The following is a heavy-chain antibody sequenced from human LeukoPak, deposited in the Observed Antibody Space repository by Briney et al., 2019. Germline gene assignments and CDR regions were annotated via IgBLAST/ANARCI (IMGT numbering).Heavy chain of an antibody. D-gene: IGHD1-26*01. CDR2: ISGAGGTT. Sequence: PGGSRRLSCAASGFSFSSYAMSWVRQAPGKGLEWVSSISGAGGTTYYADSVKGRFIFSRDNSENMVYLQMNSLRVEDTAVYYCARGSKVGPVHFWGQGTLVTVSS. V-gene: IGHV3-23*01. CDR3: ARGSKVGPVHF. CDR1: GFSFSSYA. J-gene: IGHJ4*02.